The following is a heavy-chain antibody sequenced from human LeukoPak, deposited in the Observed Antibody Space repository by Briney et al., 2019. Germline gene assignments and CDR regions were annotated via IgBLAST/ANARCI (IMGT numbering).Heavy chain of an antibody. V-gene: IGHV3-30-3*01. CDR2: IAYDGGER. CDR1: GFTFSSYV. D-gene: IGHD3-3*01. CDR3: ARGATNDFWSGYGWFDP. Sequence: AGGSLRLSCAASGFTFSSYVMHWVRQAPGKGLEWVALIAYDGGERYYADSVKGRFTISRDNSKKTVYLQMNSLRGEDTAVYSCARGATNDFWSGYGWFDPWGQGTLVTVSS. J-gene: IGHJ5*02.